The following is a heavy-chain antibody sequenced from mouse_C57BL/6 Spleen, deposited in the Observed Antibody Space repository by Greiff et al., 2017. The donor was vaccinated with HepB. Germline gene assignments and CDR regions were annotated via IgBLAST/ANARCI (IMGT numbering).Heavy chain of an antibody. V-gene: IGHV1-5*01. CDR1: GYTFTSYW. D-gene: IGHD4-1*01. CDR2: IYPGNSDT. CDR3: TRDQLTGTNFDY. J-gene: IGHJ2*01. Sequence: EVQLQQSGTVLARPGASVKMSCKTSGYTFTSYWMHWVKQRPGQGLEWIGAIYPGNSDTSYNQKFKGKAKLTAVTSASTAYMELSSLTNEDSAVYYCTRDQLTGTNFDYWGQGTTLTVSS.